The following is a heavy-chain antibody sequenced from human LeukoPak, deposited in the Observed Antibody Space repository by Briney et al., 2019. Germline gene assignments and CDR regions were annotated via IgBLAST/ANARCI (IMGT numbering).Heavy chain of an antibody. CDR1: GYTFTSYA. D-gene: IGHD6-13*01. CDR2: INAGNGNT. CDR3: ARDPGSSSWYAYYYYGMDV. J-gene: IGHJ6*02. Sequence: ASVKVSCKASGYTFTSYAMHWVRQAPGQRLEWMGWINAGNGNTKYSQKFQGRVTITRDTSASTAYMELSSLRSEDTAVYYCARDPGSSSWYAYYYYGMDVWGQGTTVTVSS. V-gene: IGHV1-3*01.